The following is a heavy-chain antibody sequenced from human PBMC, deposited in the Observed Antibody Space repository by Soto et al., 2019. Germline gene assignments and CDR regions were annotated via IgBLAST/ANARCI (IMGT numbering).Heavy chain of an antibody. CDR3: ARDGSMILTE. Sequence: QVELVEWGGGVVQPGRSLRISCAASGFTFTTYGMHWVRQAPGKGLEWVAHIWYDGSNKYYADSVKGRFTISRDNSKGTVFLQMNSLRAEDTAGYYCARDGSMILTEWGQGTLVTVSS. D-gene: IGHD3-22*01. J-gene: IGHJ4*02. CDR2: IWYDGSNK. V-gene: IGHV3-33*01. CDR1: GFTFTTYG.